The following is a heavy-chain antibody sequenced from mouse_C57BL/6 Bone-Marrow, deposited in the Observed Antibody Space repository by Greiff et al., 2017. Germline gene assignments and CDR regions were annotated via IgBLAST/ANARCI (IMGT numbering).Heavy chain of an antibody. CDR3: ARGLYYYGSSYSY. Sequence: QVQLKQPGAELVRPGSSVKLSCKASGYTFTSYWMAWVKQRPGQGLEWIGNIYTSDSETHYNQKFKDKATLTVDKSSSTAYMQLSSLTSEDSAVYYCARGLYYYGSSYSYWGQGTTLTVSS. V-gene: IGHV1-61*01. CDR2: IYTSDSET. D-gene: IGHD1-1*01. J-gene: IGHJ2*01. CDR1: GYTFTSYW.